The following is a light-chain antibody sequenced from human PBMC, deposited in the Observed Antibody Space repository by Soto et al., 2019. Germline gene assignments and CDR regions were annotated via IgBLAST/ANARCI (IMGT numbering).Light chain of an antibody. CDR3: SSYSGTNYHYV. CDR2: DVS. J-gene: IGLJ1*01. Sequence: QSALTQPPSASGSFGQSVTISCTGTSSDVGGYNYVSWYQQHPGKAPKLMIYDVSERPSGVPDRFSGSKSGNTASLTVSGLQADDEADYYCSSYSGTNYHYVFGTGTKLTVL. CDR1: SSDVGGYNY. V-gene: IGLV2-8*01.